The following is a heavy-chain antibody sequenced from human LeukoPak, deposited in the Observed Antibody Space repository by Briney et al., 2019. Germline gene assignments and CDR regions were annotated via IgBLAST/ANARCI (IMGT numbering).Heavy chain of an antibody. CDR3: AKSGGYGLIDY. Sequence: SETLSLTCTVSGASISGSGYYWGWIRQPPGKGLEWIGSIYSSGSTYYNASLQSRVTISIETSKNQSSLRLNSVTAADTAMYYCAKSGGYGLIDYWGQGTLVTVSS. J-gene: IGHJ4*02. CDR2: IYSSGST. D-gene: IGHD1-26*01. CDR1: GASISGSGYY. V-gene: IGHV4-39*01.